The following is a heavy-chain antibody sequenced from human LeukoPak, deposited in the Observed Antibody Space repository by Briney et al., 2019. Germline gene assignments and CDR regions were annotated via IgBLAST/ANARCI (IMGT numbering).Heavy chain of an antibody. J-gene: IGHJ4*02. V-gene: IGHV1-18*01. CDR2: ISAYNGNT. D-gene: IGHD5-18*01. CDR1: GYTFTSYG. Sequence: GASVKVSCKASGYTFTSYGISWVRQDPGQGLEWMGWISAYNGNTNYAQKLQGRVTMTTDTSTSTAYMELRSLRSDDTAVYYCARDPCRGYSYGCGCFDYWGQGTLVTVSS. CDR3: ARDPCRGYSYGCGCFDY.